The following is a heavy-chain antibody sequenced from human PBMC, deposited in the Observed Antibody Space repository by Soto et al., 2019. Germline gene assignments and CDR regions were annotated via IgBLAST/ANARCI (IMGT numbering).Heavy chain of an antibody. CDR3: TSLLGSPDAASDY. Sequence: EVQLVESGGGLVQPGRSLRLSCTASGFTFGDYAMSWFRQAPGKGLEWVGFIRSKAYGGTTEYAASVKGRFTISRDDSKSIAYLQMNSLKTEDTAVYYCTSLLGSPDAASDYWGQGTLVTVSS. CDR1: GFTFGDYA. J-gene: IGHJ4*02. CDR2: IRSKAYGGTT. V-gene: IGHV3-49*03. D-gene: IGHD1-26*01.